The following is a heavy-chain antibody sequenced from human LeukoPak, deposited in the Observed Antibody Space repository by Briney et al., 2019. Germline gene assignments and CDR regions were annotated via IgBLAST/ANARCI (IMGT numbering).Heavy chain of an antibody. CDR2: ISGSGGNT. Sequence: GGSLRLSCAASGFTFSSYAMSWVRQAPGKGLEWVSAISGSGGNTYYADSVKGRFTISRDNAKNSLYLQMNSLRAEDAAVYYCARASRYCSSTSCYTPFGYWGQGTLVTVSS. CDR3: ARASRYCSSTSCYTPFGY. J-gene: IGHJ4*02. CDR1: GFTFSSYA. D-gene: IGHD2-2*02. V-gene: IGHV3-23*01.